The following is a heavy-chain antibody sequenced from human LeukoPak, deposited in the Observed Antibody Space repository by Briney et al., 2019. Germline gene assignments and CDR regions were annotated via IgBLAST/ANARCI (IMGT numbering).Heavy chain of an antibody. J-gene: IGHJ5*02. CDR2: IYYSGST. D-gene: IGHD1-26*01. Sequence: SETLSLTCTVSGGSISSYYWSWIRQPPGKGLEWIGYIYYSGSTNYNPSLKSRVTISVDTSKNQFSLKLSSVTAADTAVYYCARGLSYYDWFDPWGQGTLSPSPQ. V-gene: IGHV4-59*01. CDR1: GGSISSYY. CDR3: ARGLSYYDWFDP.